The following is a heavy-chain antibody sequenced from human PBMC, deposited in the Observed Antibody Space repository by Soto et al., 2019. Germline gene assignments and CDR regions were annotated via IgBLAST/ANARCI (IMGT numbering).Heavy chain of an antibody. J-gene: IGHJ4*02. CDR3: AKDRSGSSWSEGFDY. CDR1: GFTFSSYA. CDR2: ISGSGGST. D-gene: IGHD6-13*01. V-gene: IGHV3-23*01. Sequence: GGSLRLSCAASGFTFSSYAMSWVRQAPGKGLEWVSAISGSGGSTYYADSVKGRFTISRDNSKNTLYLQMNSLRAEDTAVYYCAKDRSGSSWSEGFDYWGQGTLVTVSS.